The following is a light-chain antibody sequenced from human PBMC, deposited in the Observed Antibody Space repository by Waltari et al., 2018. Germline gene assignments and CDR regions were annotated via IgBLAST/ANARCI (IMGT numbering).Light chain of an antibody. CDR3: CSYAGSGTVI. CDR1: HSDVGVYNH. V-gene: IGLV2-23*02. CDR2: EVT. J-gene: IGLJ2*01. Sequence: QSALTQPASVSGSPGQSITISCTGTHSDVGVYNHVSWYQHNPGKAPKLIIFEVTGRPSGISNRFSGSKSGNTASLTISGLQAEDESDYYCCSYAGSGTVIFGGGTKLTVL.